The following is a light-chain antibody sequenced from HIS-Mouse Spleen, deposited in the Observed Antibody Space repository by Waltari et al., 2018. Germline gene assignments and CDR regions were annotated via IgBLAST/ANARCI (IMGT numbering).Light chain of an antibody. Sequence: QSALTQPASVSGSPGQSITISCTGTSSDVGSYNLVSWYQQHPGKAPKLMIYEGIERPSGVSNSFSGSKSGNAASLTISGLQAEDEADYSCCSYAGSSTFEVFGGGTKLTVL. CDR2: EGI. CDR1: SSDVGSYNL. J-gene: IGLJ2*01. V-gene: IGLV2-23*03. CDR3: CSYAGSSTFEV.